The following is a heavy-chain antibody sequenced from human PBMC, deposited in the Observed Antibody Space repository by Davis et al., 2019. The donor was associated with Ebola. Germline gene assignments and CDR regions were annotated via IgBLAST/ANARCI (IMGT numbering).Heavy chain of an antibody. J-gene: IGHJ5*02. D-gene: IGHD5-18*01. CDR3: ARHEGIQLWLRWFDP. CDR1: GGSISSSSYY. CDR2: IYYSGST. Sequence: SETLSLTCTVSGGSISSSSYYWGWTRQPPGTGLEWIGSIYYSGSTYYNPSLKSRVTISVDTSKNQFSLKLSSVTAADTAVYYCARHEGIQLWLRWFDPWGQGTLVTVSS. V-gene: IGHV4-39*01.